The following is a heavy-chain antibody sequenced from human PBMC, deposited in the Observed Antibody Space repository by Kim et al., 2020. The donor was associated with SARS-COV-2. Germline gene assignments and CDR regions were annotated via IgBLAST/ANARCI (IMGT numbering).Heavy chain of an antibody. CDR3: ARGRAGGVPAPVLGLGPLYGYYAMDV. Sequence: SETLSLTCAVYGGSFSDYNWSWIRQPPGKGLEWIGEINHSGSTNVSPSLKSRITISVDTSKSQFSLKLKSMTATATAVYYCARGRAGGVPAPVLGLGPLYGYYAMDVWGRGTPVAVSS. D-gene: IGHD2-2*01. J-gene: IGHJ6*02. CDR2: INHSGST. V-gene: IGHV4-34*01. CDR1: GGSFSDYN.